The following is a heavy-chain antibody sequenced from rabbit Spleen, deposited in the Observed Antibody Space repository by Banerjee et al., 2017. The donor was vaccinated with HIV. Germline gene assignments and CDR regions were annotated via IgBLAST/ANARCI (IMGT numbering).Heavy chain of an antibody. D-gene: IGHD8-1*01. J-gene: IGHJ6*01. Sequence: QEQLVESGGGLVKPEGSLKLSCTASGFSFSNKAVMCWVRQAPGKGLELIACFYSLTTSTYYANWARGRFTISKTSSTTVTLQMTSLTVADTATYFCARDTGTSFSTYGMDLWGPGTLVTVS. CDR2: FYSLTTST. V-gene: IGHV1S45*01. CDR3: ARDTGTSFSTYGMDL. CDR1: GFSFSNKAV.